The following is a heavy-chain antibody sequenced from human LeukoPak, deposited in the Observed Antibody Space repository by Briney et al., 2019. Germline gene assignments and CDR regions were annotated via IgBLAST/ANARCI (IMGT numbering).Heavy chain of an antibody. J-gene: IGHJ6*03. Sequence: GGSLRLSCAASGFTFSSYGMHWVRQAPGKGLEWVAFIRYDGSNKYYADSVKGRFTISRDNSKNTLYLQMNSLRAEDTAVYYCAKFRSGYPYYYYYYMDVWGKGTTVTVSS. CDR1: GFTFSSYG. CDR2: IRYDGSNK. V-gene: IGHV3-30*02. D-gene: IGHD3-3*01. CDR3: AKFRSGYPYYYYYYMDV.